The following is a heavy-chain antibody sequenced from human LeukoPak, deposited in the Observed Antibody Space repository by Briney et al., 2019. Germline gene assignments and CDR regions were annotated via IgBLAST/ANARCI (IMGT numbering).Heavy chain of an antibody. CDR3: AREGLHYYFDY. J-gene: IGHJ4*02. D-gene: IGHD4-11*01. V-gene: IGHV4-59*01. CDR2: IYDSGST. Sequence: SETLSLTCTVSGDSISSYYWSWIRQPPGKGLEWIGSIYDSGSTNYNPSLKSRVTISVDTSKNQFSLKLSSVTAADTAVYYCAREGLHYYFDYWGQGTLVTVSS. CDR1: GDSISSYY.